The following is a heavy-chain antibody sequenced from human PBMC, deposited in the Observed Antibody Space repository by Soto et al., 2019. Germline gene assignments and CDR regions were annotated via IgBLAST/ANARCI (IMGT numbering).Heavy chain of an antibody. CDR1: GYTFTSYG. J-gene: IGHJ6*02. D-gene: IGHD1-7*01. V-gene: IGHV1-18*01. CDR3: ARDRAGITGTNYYYYGMDV. Sequence: ASVKVSCKASGYTFTSYGISWVRQAPGQGLEWMGWISAYNGNTNYAQKLQGRVTMTTDTSTSTAYMELRSLRSDDTAVYYCARDRAGITGTNYYYYGMDVWGQGTTVTVSS. CDR2: ISAYNGNT.